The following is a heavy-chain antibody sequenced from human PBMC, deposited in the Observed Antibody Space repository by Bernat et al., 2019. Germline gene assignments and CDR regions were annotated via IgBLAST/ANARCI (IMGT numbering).Heavy chain of an antibody. CDR2: IKQDGSEK. CDR1: GSTFSTYW. CDR3: ARDAKLQRGKFDY. V-gene: IGHV3-7*01. Sequence: EVQLVESGGGLVQPGGSLRLSCEASGSTFSTYWMSWVRQAPGKGLEWVANIKQDGSEKYYVDSVKGRFTISRDNAKNSLYLQMNSLRAEDTAVYYCARDAKLQRGKFDYWGQGTLVTVSS. J-gene: IGHJ4*02.